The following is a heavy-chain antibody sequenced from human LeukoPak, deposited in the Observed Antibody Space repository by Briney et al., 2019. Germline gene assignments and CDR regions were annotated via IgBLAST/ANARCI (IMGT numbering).Heavy chain of an antibody. CDR2: IYDSGTA. Sequence: GGSLRLSCATSGFTVSSNYMSWVRQAPGKGLEWVSVIYDSGTAYYADSVKGRFLIFRDTSKNTVDLQMNSLRVEDTAVYYCAGRRSSGWYAYWGQGTLVTVSS. V-gene: IGHV3-53*01. CDR3: AGRRSSGWYAY. D-gene: IGHD6-19*01. J-gene: IGHJ4*02. CDR1: GFTVSSNY.